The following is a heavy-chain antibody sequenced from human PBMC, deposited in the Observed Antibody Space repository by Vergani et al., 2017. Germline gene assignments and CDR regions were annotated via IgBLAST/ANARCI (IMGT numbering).Heavy chain of an antibody. J-gene: IGHJ5*02. CDR2: INHSGST. CDR3: ARGRQTSIRTSSYGSWFDA. V-gene: IGHV4-34*01. Sequence: QVQLQQWGAGLLKPSETLSLTCAVYGGSFSGYYWSWIRQPPGKGLEWIGEINHSGSTNYNPSLKSRVTISVDTSKNQFSLKLSSVTAADTAVYYCARGRQTSIRTSSYGSWFDAGGEGWLVTV. D-gene: IGHD2-2*01. CDR1: GGSFSGYY.